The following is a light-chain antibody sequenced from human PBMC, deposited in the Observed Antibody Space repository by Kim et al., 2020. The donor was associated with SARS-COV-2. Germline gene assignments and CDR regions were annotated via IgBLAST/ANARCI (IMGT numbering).Light chain of an antibody. J-gene: IGKJ5*01. CDR3: QQYKDSIT. CDR1: QSVGNN. CDR2: SAS. V-gene: IGKV3-15*01. Sequence: SGCPGERATLSCRPSQSVGNNLAWYQQKPGQSPRLVIYSASTRASDISPRFSGSGSGTEFTLAITSLQSEDSATYYCQQYKDSITFGQGTRLEIK.